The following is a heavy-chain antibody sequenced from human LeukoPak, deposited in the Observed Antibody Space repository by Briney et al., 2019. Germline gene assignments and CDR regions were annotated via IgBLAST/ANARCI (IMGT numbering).Heavy chain of an antibody. CDR1: GGSISSSSYY. V-gene: IGHV4-39*07. J-gene: IGHJ4*02. D-gene: IGHD2-2*01. Sequence: SETLSLTCTVSGGSISSSSYYWGWIRQPPGKGLEWIGSIYYSGSTYYNPSLKSRVTISVDTSKNQFSLKLSSVTAADTAVYYCARDLAGCSSTSCISFGLDYWGQGTLVTVSS. CDR2: IYYSGST. CDR3: ARDLAGCSSTSCISFGLDY.